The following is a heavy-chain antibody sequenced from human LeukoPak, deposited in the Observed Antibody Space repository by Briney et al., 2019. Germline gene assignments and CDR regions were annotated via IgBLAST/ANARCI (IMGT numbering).Heavy chain of an antibody. CDR3: ARDHCGGDCYFYYYYGMDV. D-gene: IGHD2-21*02. Sequence: PGGSLRLSCAASGFTFSSYAMHWVRQAPGKGLEWVAVISYDGSNKYYADSVKGRFTISRDNSKNTLYLQMNSLRAEDTAVYYCARDHCGGDCYFYYYYGMDVWGQGTTVTVSS. CDR2: ISYDGSNK. V-gene: IGHV3-30-3*01. CDR1: GFTFSSYA. J-gene: IGHJ6*02.